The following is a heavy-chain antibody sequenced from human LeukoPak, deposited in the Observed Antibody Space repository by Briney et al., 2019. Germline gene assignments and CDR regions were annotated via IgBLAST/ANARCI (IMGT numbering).Heavy chain of an antibody. V-gene: IGHV1-2*02. CDR2: INPNSGGT. J-gene: IGHJ5*02. CDR3: VRAGDSGNLA. CDR1: GYTFTGCY. Sequence: ASVTVSFTASGYTFTGCYMHWVRQAPGQGLEWMGWINPNSGGTNYAQDFHGRVTMTRDTSISTAYMELSRLRSDDTAVYYCVRAGDSGNLAWGQGTLVTVSS. D-gene: IGHD1-26*01.